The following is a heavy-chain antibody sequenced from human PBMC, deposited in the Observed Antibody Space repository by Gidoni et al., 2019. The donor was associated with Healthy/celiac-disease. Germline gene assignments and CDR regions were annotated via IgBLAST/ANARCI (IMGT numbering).Heavy chain of an antibody. V-gene: IGHV3-73*01. CDR2: IRSKANSYAT. D-gene: IGHD4-17*01. Sequence: EVQLVESGGGLVQPGGSLKLSCAASGLTFSGSAMPWVRQASGKGLEWVGRIRSKANSYATAYAASVKGRFTISRDDSKNTAYLQMNSLKTEDTAVYYCTLPFDYGDYFDYWGQGTLVTVSS. CDR3: TLPFDYGDYFDY. J-gene: IGHJ4*02. CDR1: GLTFSGSA.